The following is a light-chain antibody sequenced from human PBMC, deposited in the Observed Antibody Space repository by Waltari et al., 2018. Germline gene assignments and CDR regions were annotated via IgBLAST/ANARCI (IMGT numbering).Light chain of an antibody. Sequence: EIVMAQSPASLSVSPGERAIFSCRASQSVTTNVAWYQQTPGQPPRLLIYGASTRATDIPARFSGSGSGTEFTLTITSPQSEDVGVYYCHQYNDGPPFNFGQGTKLEIK. V-gene: IGKV3-15*01. CDR2: GAS. CDR3: HQYNDGPPFN. J-gene: IGKJ2*01. CDR1: QSVTTN.